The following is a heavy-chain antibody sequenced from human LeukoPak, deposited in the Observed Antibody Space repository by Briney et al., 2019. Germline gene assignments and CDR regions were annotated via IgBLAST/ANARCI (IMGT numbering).Heavy chain of an antibody. V-gene: IGHV1-18*01. J-gene: IGHJ4*02. Sequence: ASVKVSCKASGYTFTSYGISWVRPAPGQGLEWMGWISAYNGNTNYAQKLQGRVTMTTDTSTSTAYMELRSLRSDDTAVYYCARVVRDSSEGYFDYWGQGTLVTVSS. CDR2: ISAYNGNT. CDR1: GYTFTSYG. D-gene: IGHD3-22*01. CDR3: ARVVRDSSEGYFDY.